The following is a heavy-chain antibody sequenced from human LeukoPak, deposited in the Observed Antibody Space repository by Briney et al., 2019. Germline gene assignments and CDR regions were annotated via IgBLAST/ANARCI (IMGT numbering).Heavy chain of an antibody. D-gene: IGHD6-13*01. CDR1: GFTFSSYS. CDR3: ARQPLNRIAAAGKGDYYFDY. V-gene: IGHV3-21*01. CDR2: ISSSSSYI. J-gene: IGHJ4*02. Sequence: GGSLRLSCAASGFTFSSYSMNWVRQAPGKGLEWVSSISSSSSYIYYADSVKGRFTISRDNAKNSLYLQMNSLRAEDTAVYYCARQPLNRIAAAGKGDYYFDYWGQGTLVTVSS.